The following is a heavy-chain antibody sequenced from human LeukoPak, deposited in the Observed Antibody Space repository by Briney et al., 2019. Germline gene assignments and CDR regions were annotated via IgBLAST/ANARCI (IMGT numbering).Heavy chain of an antibody. V-gene: IGHV4-38-2*02. CDR2: IYYSGST. Sequence: PSETLSLTCTVSGYSISSGYYWGWIRQPPGKGLEWIGSIYYSGSTYYNPSLKSRVTISIDTSKNQFSLKLSSVTAADTAVYYCARVKLPHYYYYYMDVWGKGTTVTVSS. J-gene: IGHJ6*03. CDR1: GYSISSGYY. CDR3: ARVKLPHYYYYYMDV. D-gene: IGHD1-7*01.